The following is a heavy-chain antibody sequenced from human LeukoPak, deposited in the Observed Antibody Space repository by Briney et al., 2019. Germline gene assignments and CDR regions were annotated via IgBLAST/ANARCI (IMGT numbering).Heavy chain of an antibody. CDR2: IYSGGST. D-gene: IGHD4-17*01. CDR1: GFTVSSNY. Sequence: GGSLRLSCAASGFTVSSNYMSWVRQAPGKGLEWVSVIYSGGSTYYADSVKGRFTISRDNSKNTLYPQMNSLRAEDTAVYYCASTAADYGDYESFDYWGQGTLVTVSS. J-gene: IGHJ4*02. CDR3: ASTAADYGDYESFDY. V-gene: IGHV3-53*01.